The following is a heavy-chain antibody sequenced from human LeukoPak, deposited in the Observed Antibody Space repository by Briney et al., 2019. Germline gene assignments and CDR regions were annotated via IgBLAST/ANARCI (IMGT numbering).Heavy chain of an antibody. V-gene: IGHV3-66*01. CDR3: TARPDSFRGPSDY. J-gene: IGHJ4*02. CDR1: GLSVSTKY. D-gene: IGHD3-16*01. Sequence: GGSLRLPCAASGLSVSTKYMTWGRQAAGKGLEWVSGIYTGDNTHYPDSVRGRFTISRDNSKNTLYLQMNSLRADDTAVYYCTARPDSFRGPSDYWGQGTLVTVSS. CDR2: IYTGDNT.